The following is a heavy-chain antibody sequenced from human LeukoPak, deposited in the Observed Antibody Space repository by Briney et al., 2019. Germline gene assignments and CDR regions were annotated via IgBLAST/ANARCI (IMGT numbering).Heavy chain of an antibody. CDR2: ISSSGSTI. CDR1: GFTFSSYS. V-gene: IGHV3-48*04. CDR3: ARAGYSSSWYFVGWFDP. J-gene: IGHJ5*02. Sequence: GGSLRLSCAASGFTFSSYSMNWVRQAPGEGLEWVSYISSSGSTIYYADSVKGRFTISRDNAKNSLYLQMNSLRAEDTAVYYCARAGYSSSWYFVGWFDPWGQGTLVTVSS. D-gene: IGHD6-13*01.